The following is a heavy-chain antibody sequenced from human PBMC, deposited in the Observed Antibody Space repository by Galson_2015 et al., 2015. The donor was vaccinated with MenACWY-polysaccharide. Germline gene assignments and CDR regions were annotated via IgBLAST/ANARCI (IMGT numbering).Heavy chain of an antibody. J-gene: IGHJ4*02. D-gene: IGHD1-14*01. Sequence: SPRLSCAASGFTFSSSWMTWVRQAPGKGLEWVAKIKEDGSKVYYVDSVKGRFTISRDNAKNLLYLQMNSLRAEDTAVYYCARYGNLGYWGQGTQVTVSS. V-gene: IGHV3-7*01. CDR1: GFTFSSSW. CDR3: ARYGNLGY. CDR2: IKEDGSKV.